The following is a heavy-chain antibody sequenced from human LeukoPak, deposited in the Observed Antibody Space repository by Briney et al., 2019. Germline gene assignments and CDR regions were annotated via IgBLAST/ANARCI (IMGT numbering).Heavy chain of an antibody. CDR2: IYYSGST. J-gene: IGHJ5*02. V-gene: IGHV4-31*03. Sequence: SQTLSLTCTVSGGSISSGGYYWSWIRQHPGKGLEWIGYIYYSGSTYYNPSLKSRVTISVDTSKNQFSLKLSSVTAADTAVYYCARVRGGSYNWFDPWGQGTLVTVSS. CDR1: GGSISSGGYY. D-gene: IGHD6-6*01. CDR3: ARVRGGSYNWFDP.